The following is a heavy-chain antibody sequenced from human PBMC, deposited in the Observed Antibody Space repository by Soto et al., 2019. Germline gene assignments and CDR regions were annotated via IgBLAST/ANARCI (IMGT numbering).Heavy chain of an antibody. J-gene: IGHJ4*02. CDR3: GRDRKTYGSGWYELDY. CDR2: VSTYIGRT. Sequence: QVHLVQSGAEVMQPGASVKVSCKASGYNFTAFGIAWVRQAPGQGLEWVGWVSTYIGRTGYAQNLQARVTLTTDRSTSTDYMELRSLRSDDTAVYFCGRDRKTYGSGWYELDYWGQGTAVTVSS. CDR1: GYNFTAFG. D-gene: IGHD6-19*01. V-gene: IGHV1-18*01.